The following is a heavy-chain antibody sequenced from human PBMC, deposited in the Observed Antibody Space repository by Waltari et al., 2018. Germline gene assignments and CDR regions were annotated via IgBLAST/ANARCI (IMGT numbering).Heavy chain of an antibody. CDR3: ARLSGYCSGGSCYADAFDI. V-gene: IGHV5-51*01. CDR2: IYPGASDT. Sequence: EVQLVQSGAEVKKPGESLKISCKGSGYSFTSYWIGWVRQMPGKGLEWMGIIYPGASDTRYSPSFQGQVTISADKSISTAYLQWSSLKASDTAMYYCARLSGYCSGGSCYADAFDIWGQGTMVTVSS. J-gene: IGHJ3*02. CDR1: GYSFTSYW. D-gene: IGHD2-15*01.